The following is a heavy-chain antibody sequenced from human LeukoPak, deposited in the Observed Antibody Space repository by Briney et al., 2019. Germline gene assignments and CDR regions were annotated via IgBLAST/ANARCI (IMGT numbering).Heavy chain of an antibody. CDR3: ARYEWELNFDY. V-gene: IGHV3-48*01. CDR1: GFTFSSYS. CDR2: ISSSSSTI. J-gene: IGHJ4*02. D-gene: IGHD1-26*01. Sequence: GGSLRLSCAASGFTFSSYSMNWVRQALGKGLEWVSYISSSSSTIYYADSVKGRFTISRDNAKNSLYLQMNSLRAEDTAVYYCARYEWELNFDYWGQGTLVTVSS.